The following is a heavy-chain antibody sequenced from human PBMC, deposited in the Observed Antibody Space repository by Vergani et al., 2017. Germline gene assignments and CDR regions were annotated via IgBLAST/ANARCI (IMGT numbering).Heavy chain of an antibody. V-gene: IGHV3-30*02. J-gene: IGHJ3*01. CDR2: TRYDGIVE. D-gene: IGHD2-2*01. CDR3: AREYSSTSGRAFDF. Sequence: QVQLVESGGGVVQPGGSLRLSCAASGFTFTNYGMHWVRQAPGKGLEWVAFTRYDGIVEYYGDSVRGRFTISRDNSKNTLYLQMDSLGAEDTAVYYCAREYSSTSGRAFDFWGQGTKVTVSS. CDR1: GFTFTNYG.